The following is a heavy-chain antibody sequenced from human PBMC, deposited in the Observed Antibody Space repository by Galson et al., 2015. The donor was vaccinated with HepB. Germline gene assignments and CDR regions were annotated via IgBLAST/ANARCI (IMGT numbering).Heavy chain of an antibody. V-gene: IGHV3-21*01. CDR1: GFTFSSYS. Sequence: SLRLSCAASGFTFSSYSMNWVRQAPGKGLEWVSSISSSSSYIYYADSVKGRFTISRDNAKNSLYLQMNSLRAEDTAVYYCARRKYQLLALSGGMDVWGQGTTVTVSS. J-gene: IGHJ6*02. CDR3: ARRKYQLLALSGGMDV. CDR2: ISSSSSYI. D-gene: IGHD2-2*01.